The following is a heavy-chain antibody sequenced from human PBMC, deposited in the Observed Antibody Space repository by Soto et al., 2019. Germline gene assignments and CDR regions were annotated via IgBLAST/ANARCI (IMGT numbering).Heavy chain of an antibody. D-gene: IGHD3-10*01. V-gene: IGHV4-34*01. Sequence: LSLTCAVYGGSFSGYYWSWIRQPPGKGLEWIGEINHSGSTNYNPSLKSRVTISVDTSKNQFSLKLSSVTAADTAVYYCARSRVVLLWFGELSISSGMDVWGQGTTVTVSS. CDR3: ARSRVVLLWFGELSISSGMDV. CDR2: INHSGST. CDR1: GGSFSGYY. J-gene: IGHJ6*02.